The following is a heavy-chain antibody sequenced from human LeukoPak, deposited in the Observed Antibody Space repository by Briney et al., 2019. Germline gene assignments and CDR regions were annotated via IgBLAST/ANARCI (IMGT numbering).Heavy chain of an antibody. CDR1: GYSFTTYW. CDR2: IYPIDSDT. D-gene: IGHD4-23*01. Sequence: KPGESLKISCKASGYSFTTYWIGWVRQMPGKGLEWMGIIYPIDSDTKYSPSFQGQVTISADKSISTAYLQWTSLKASDTAIYYCAKLRWPKGHRSSFDFWGQGTLVTVSS. J-gene: IGHJ4*02. CDR3: AKLRWPKGHRSSFDF. V-gene: IGHV5-51*01.